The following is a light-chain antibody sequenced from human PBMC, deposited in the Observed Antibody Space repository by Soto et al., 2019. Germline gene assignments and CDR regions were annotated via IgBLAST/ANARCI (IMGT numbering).Light chain of an antibody. CDR1: KLGDKY. V-gene: IGLV3-1*01. CDR2: QDS. Sequence: SYELTQPPSVYVSPGQTASISCSGDKLGDKYACWYQQKPGQSPVLVISQDSKRPSGIPERFSGSNSGNTATLTVSGTQAMDEADYYCQAWDNTLVVFGAGTKVTVL. J-gene: IGLJ2*01. CDR3: QAWDNTLVV.